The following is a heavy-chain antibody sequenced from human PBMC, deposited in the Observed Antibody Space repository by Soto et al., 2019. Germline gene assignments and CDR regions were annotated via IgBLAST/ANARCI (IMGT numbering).Heavy chain of an antibody. V-gene: IGHV3-11*03. J-gene: IGHJ3*02. CDR3: ASLRTGHYDILTGFGVLDI. CDR2: ISSSGRFT. CDR1: VFTFSDIF. Sequence: SLRLSCAASVFTFSDIFMTWIRQAPGKGLEWVSYISSSGRFTSYADSVKGRFTISRDNARNSLYLQMNSPRAEDTAVYYCASLRTGHYDILTGFGVLDIWGQGTMVTVSS. D-gene: IGHD3-9*01.